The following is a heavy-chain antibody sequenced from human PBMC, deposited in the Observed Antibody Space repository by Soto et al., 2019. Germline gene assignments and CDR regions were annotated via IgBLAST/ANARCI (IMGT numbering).Heavy chain of an antibody. CDR2: IIPIFGTA. D-gene: IGHD3-16*01. Sequence: GASVKVSCKASRVAFRSYAISWVRQAPEQGLEWMGGIIPIFGTANYAQKFQGRVTITADESTSTAYMELSSLRSEDTAVYYFARAGEGGVYYYGMDVWGQGTTVTVSS. J-gene: IGHJ6*02. V-gene: IGHV1-69*13. CDR3: ARAGEGGVYYYGMDV. CDR1: RVAFRSYA.